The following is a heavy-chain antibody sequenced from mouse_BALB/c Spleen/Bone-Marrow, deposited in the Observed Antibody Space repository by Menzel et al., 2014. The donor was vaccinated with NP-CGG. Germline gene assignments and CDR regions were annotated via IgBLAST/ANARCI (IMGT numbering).Heavy chain of an antibody. CDR1: GFTFTDYY. V-gene: IGHV7-3*02. Sequence: EVKLVESGGGLVQPGGSLRLSCATSGFTFTDYYMSWVRQPPGKALEWLGFFRNKANGYTTEYSASVKGRFTISRDNSQSILYLQMNTLRAEDSATYYCARDDYYAMDYWGQGTSVTVSS. CDR2: FRNKANGYTT. J-gene: IGHJ4*01. CDR3: ARDDYYAMDY.